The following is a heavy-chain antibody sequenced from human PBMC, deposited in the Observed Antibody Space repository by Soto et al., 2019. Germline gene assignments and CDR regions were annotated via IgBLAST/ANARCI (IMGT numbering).Heavy chain of an antibody. D-gene: IGHD2-15*01. CDR2: INHSGST. V-gene: IGHV4-34*01. CDR3: ARGYCSGGSGFRSPFAS. J-gene: IGHJ4*02. CDR1: CGYFRGYY. Sequence: PSETLSLPWAGYCGYFRGYYCSWIRQPPGKGLEWIGEINHSGSTNYNPSLKSRVTISVDTSKDHVSVKLSAVTAADTRVCCGARGYCSGGSGFRSPFASWGKGTLVPVSS.